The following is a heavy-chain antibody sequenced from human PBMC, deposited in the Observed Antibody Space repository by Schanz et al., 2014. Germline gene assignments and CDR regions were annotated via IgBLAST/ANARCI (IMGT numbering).Heavy chain of an antibody. V-gene: IGHV1-8*01. Sequence: QVQLVQSGAEAKKPGASVKVSCKASGYTFTSYDINWVRQATGQGLEWMGWMNSKTGNTGYAQRFQGRVTMTRNTSITTAYLELSSLRSGDRAVYYCTKGRTFGRWGQGTLXTVSS. CDR2: MNSKTGNT. J-gene: IGHJ4*02. CDR3: TKGRTFGR. D-gene: IGHD3-16*01. CDR1: GYTFTSYD.